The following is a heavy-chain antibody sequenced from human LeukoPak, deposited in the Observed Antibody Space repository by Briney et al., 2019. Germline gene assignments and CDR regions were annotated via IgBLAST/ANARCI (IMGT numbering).Heavy chain of an antibody. CDR3: ARLTSATGVWAFDI. CDR1: GGSISSYY. Sequence: NPSETLSLTCTASGGSISSYYWTWIRQPPGKGLEWIGYIYYSGSTTYSPPLRSRVTILVDTSKNQFSLKLSSVTAADTAVYFCARLTSATGVWAFDIWGQGTMVTVSS. D-gene: IGHD6-13*01. J-gene: IGHJ3*02. V-gene: IGHV4-59*08. CDR2: IYYSGST.